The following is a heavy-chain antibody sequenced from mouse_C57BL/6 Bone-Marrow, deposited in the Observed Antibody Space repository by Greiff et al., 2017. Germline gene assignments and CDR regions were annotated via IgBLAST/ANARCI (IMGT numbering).Heavy chain of an antibody. Sequence: QVQLKESGAELARPGASVKLSCKASGYTFTSYGISWVKQRTGQGLAWIGELYPRSSNTYYNEKFKGKATLTADKSASTAYMELRSLTCEDSAVYFCARGVYYDFTWFAYWGQGTLVTVSA. V-gene: IGHV1-81*01. CDR2: LYPRSSNT. J-gene: IGHJ3*01. CDR1: GYTFTSYG. CDR3: ARGVYYDFTWFAY. D-gene: IGHD2-4*01.